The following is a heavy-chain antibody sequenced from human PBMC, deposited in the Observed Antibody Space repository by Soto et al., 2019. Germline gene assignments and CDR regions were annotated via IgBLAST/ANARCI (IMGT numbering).Heavy chain of an antibody. D-gene: IGHD2-15*01. J-gene: IGHJ4*02. CDR2: ISWNSGSI. Sequence: EVQLVESGGGLVQPGRSLRLSCAASGFTFDDYAMHWVRQAPGKGLEWVSGISWNSGSIGYAESVKGRFTISRDNAKNSLYLQMNSLRAEDTALHYCAKDIGYCSGGSCYIFDYWGQGTLVTVSS. V-gene: IGHV3-9*01. CDR1: GFTFDDYA. CDR3: AKDIGYCSGGSCYIFDY.